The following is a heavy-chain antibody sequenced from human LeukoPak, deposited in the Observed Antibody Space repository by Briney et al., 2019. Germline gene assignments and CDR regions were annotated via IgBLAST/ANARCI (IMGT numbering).Heavy chain of an antibody. V-gene: IGHV4-39*01. CDR3: ARGFYTPDY. J-gene: IGHJ4*02. CDR2: ITYSGST. Sequence: PSETLSLTCTVSGGSISSSTYYWAWIHQSPGKGLEWIGSITYSGSTYYNPSLESRVTISVDTSKNQFSLRLISVTAVDTAMYYCARGFYTPDYWGQGTLVTVSS. CDR1: GGSISSSTYY.